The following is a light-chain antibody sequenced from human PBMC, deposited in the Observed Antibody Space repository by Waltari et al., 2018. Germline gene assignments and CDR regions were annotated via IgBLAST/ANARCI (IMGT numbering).Light chain of an antibody. V-gene: IGKV3-20*01. CDR3: QQYGSSPYT. CDR1: QSISSSY. CDR2: GAS. Sequence: EIVLTQSPGTVSLSPGERATLSCRASQSISSSYLAWYQQKPGQAPRLLIYGASSRATGIPDRFSGSGSGTDFTLTISGLEPEDFAVYYCQQYGSSPYTFGQGTKLEIK. J-gene: IGKJ2*01.